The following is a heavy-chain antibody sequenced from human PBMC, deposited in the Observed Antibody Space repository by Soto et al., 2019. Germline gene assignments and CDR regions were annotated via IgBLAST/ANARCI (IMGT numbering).Heavy chain of an antibody. Sequence: GGSLRLSCAASGFTFSSYWMSWVRQSPGKGLEWVANIKQDGSEKYYVDSVKGRFTISRDNAKNSLYLQMNSLRAEDTAVYYCARKYSGSHIDYWGQGTLVTVSS. CDR2: IKQDGSEK. J-gene: IGHJ4*02. D-gene: IGHD1-26*01. V-gene: IGHV3-7*03. CDR3: ARKYSGSHIDY. CDR1: GFTFSSYW.